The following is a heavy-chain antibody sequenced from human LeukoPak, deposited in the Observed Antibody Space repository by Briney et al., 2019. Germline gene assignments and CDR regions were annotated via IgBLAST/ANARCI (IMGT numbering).Heavy chain of an antibody. J-gene: IGHJ3*02. D-gene: IGHD6-19*01. CDR2: IDYSGST. V-gene: IGHV4-59*01. CDR1: GGSISSYY. CDR3: ARESGWDDAFDI. Sequence: PSETLSLTCTVSGGSISSYYWSWIRQPPGKGLEWIGYIDYSGSTNYNPSLKSRVTISVDTSKNQFSLKLSSVTAADAAVYYCARESGWDDAFDIWGQGTMVTVSS.